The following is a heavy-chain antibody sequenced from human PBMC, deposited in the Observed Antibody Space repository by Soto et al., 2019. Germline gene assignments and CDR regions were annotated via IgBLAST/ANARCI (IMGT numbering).Heavy chain of an antibody. Sequence: SETLSLTCAVYGGSFSGYYWSWIRQPPGKGLEWIGEINHSGSTNYNPSLKSRVTISVDTSKNQFSLKLSSVTAADTAVYYCARATPSSSIPVGYWGQGTLVTVSS. CDR3: ARATPSSSIPVGY. V-gene: IGHV4-34*01. CDR2: INHSGST. CDR1: GGSFSGYY. D-gene: IGHD6-13*01. J-gene: IGHJ4*02.